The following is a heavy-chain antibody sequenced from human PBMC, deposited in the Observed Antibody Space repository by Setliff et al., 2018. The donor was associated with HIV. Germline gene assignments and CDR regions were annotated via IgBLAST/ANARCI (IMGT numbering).Heavy chain of an antibody. V-gene: IGHV1-8*01. CDR3: ARADGKSQLIWGGYLYYHSFDV. CDR2: LSPKSGTT. D-gene: IGHD3-16*01. J-gene: IGHJ6*03. CDR1: GYFFTSHD. Sequence: ASVKVSCKSSGYFFTSHDINWVRQASRQGIEWMGWLSPKSGTTGYAQKFQARVTMTRNMSTGTVYMELSGLRSEDTAVYYCARADGKSQLIWGGYLYYHSFDVWGRGTTVTVSS.